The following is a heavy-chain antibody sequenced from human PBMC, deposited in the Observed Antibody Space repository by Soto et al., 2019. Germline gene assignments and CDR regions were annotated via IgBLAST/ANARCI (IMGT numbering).Heavy chain of an antibody. J-gene: IGHJ4*02. CDR1: GGTFSSYA. V-gene: IGHV1-69*01. D-gene: IGHD3-22*01. CDR3: ARSRPQSYDSSGYYSLDYFDY. CDR2: IIPIFGTA. Sequence: QVQLVQSGAEVKKPGSSVKVSCKASGGTFSSYAISWVRQATGQGLEWMGGIIPIFGTANYAQKFQGRVTITADESTSTAYMELSSLRSEDTAVYYCARSRPQSYDSSGYYSLDYFDYWGQGTLVTVSS.